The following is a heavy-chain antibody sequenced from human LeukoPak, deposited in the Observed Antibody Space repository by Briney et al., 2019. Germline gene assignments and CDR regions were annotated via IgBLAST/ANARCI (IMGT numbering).Heavy chain of an antibody. Sequence: GGSLRLSCAASGFTFSSYAMSWVRQAPGKGLEWVSAISGSGGSTYYADSVRGRFTISRDNSKNTLYLQMNSLRAEDTAVYYCATRTYYYDSSAPPPFDYWGQGTLVTVSS. CDR1: GFTFSSYA. V-gene: IGHV3-23*01. D-gene: IGHD3-22*01. J-gene: IGHJ4*02. CDR3: ATRTYYYDSSAPPPFDY. CDR2: ISGSGGST.